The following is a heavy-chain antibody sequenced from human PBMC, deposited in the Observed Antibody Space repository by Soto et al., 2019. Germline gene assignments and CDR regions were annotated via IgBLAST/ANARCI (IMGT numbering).Heavy chain of an antibody. Sequence: GGSLRLSCAASGFTFSGSIMHWVRQASGKGLEWVGRIRGKPNNYATAYAASVKGRFTLSRDDSKNTAFLQMNSLKTEDTAVYYCTRVVGDSGNHRGAFDFWGQGTMVTVSS. CDR2: IRGKPNNYAT. V-gene: IGHV3-73*01. CDR1: GFTFSGSI. D-gene: IGHD1-26*01. CDR3: TRVVGDSGNHRGAFDF. J-gene: IGHJ3*01.